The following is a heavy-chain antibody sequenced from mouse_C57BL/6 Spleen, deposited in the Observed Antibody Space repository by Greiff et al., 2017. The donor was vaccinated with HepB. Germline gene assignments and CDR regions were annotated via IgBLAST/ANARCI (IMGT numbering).Heavy chain of an antibody. CDR3: ARDGYGSSLT. CDR1: GYTFTSYW. V-gene: IGHV1-64*01. Sequence: VQLQQPGAELVKPGASVKLSCKASGYTFTSYWMHWVKQRPGQGLEWIGMIHPNSGSTNYNEKFKSKATLTVDKSSSTAYMQLSSRTSEDSAVYYCARDGYGSSLTWGQGTTLTVSS. CDR2: IHPNSGST. J-gene: IGHJ2*01. D-gene: IGHD1-1*01.